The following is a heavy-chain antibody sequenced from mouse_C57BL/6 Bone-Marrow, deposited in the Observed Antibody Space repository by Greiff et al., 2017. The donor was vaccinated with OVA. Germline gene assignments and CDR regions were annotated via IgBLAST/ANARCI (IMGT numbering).Heavy chain of an antibody. V-gene: IGHV1-64*01. CDR2: IHPNSGST. J-gene: IGHJ3*01. Sequence: QVQLQQPGAELVKPGASVKLSCKASGYTFTSYWMHWVKQRPGQGLEWIGMIHPNSGSTNYNEKFKSKATLTVDKSSSQAYMHLRSLTSADSAVLFYSRGRLLQAWFAYWGQGTLVTVSA. CDR1: GYTFTSYW. D-gene: IGHD2-3*01. CDR3: SRGRLLQAWFAY.